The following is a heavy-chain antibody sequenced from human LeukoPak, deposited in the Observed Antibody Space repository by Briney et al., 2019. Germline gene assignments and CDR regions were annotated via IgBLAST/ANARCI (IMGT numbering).Heavy chain of an antibody. V-gene: IGHV3-48*03. CDR3: ARGTHISVVRGVPDY. CDR2: VNSAGTTI. CDR1: GFSFSSYE. J-gene: IGHJ4*02. D-gene: IGHD3-10*01. Sequence: PGGSLRLSCAASGFSFSSYEMNWVRQAPGKGLQWVSYVNSAGTTIYYADSVGGRFTISRDNAKNSLYLQINSLRVEDTALYYCARGTHISVVRGVPDYWGQGTLVTVSS.